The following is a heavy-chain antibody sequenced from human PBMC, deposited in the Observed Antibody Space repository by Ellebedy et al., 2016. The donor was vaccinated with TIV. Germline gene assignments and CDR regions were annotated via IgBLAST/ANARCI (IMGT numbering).Heavy chain of an antibody. V-gene: IGHV3-30-3*01. Sequence: GGSLRLSCVASGFTFSNYAMHWVRQAPGKGLEWVAVISYDGSNSHYADSVKGRFTISRDISSNTLYQQMNSLRAEDTAMYYCARRHSGYSDDYWGQGTLVTVSS. CDR3: ARRHSGYSDDY. CDR2: ISYDGSNS. CDR1: GFTFSNYA. D-gene: IGHD5-12*01. J-gene: IGHJ4*02.